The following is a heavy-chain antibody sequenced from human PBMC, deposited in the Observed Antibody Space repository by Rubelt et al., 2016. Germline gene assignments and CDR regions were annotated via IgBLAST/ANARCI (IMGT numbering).Heavy chain of an antibody. D-gene: IGHD6-19*01. V-gene: IGHV4-39*07. CDR3: ARDTVARRQDVQDY. J-gene: IGHJ4*02. Sequence: QLLLQESGPGLVKPSETLSLTCSVSGGSIRSSSLFWAWIRQPPGKGLEWIGSLSYTGSTSYNPSLKSRVTISLHTSNRQFSLNLPVWTAADTAVYFWARDTVARRQDVQDYWGQGTLVTVSS. CDR2: LSYTGST. CDR1: GGSIRSSSLF.